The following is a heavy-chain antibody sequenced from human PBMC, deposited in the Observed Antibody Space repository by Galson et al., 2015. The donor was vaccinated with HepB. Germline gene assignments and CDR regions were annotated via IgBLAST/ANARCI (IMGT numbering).Heavy chain of an antibody. CDR3: ARGKPPADAFDI. Sequence: SETLSLTCAVYGGSFSGYYWSWIRQPPGKGLEWIGEINHSGSTNYNPSLKSRVTISVDTSKNQFSLKLSSVTAADTAVYYCARGKPPADAFDIWGQGTMVTVSS. CDR1: GGSFSGYY. V-gene: IGHV4-34*01. D-gene: IGHD2-2*01. J-gene: IGHJ3*02. CDR2: INHSGST.